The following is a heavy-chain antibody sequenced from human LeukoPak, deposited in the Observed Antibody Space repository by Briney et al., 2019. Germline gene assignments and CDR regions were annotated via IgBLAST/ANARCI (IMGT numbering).Heavy chain of an antibody. CDR3: ARGDWRYYDILTGYKAYYYYGMDV. CDR1: GGTFSSYA. Sequence: SVKVSCKASGGTFSSYAISWVRQAPGQGLEWMGGIIPIFCTANYAQKFQGRVTITADKSTSTAYMELSSLRSEDTAVYYCARGDWRYYDILTGYKAYYYYGMDVWGKGTTVTVSS. D-gene: IGHD3-9*01. CDR2: IIPIFCTA. V-gene: IGHV1-69*06. J-gene: IGHJ6*04.